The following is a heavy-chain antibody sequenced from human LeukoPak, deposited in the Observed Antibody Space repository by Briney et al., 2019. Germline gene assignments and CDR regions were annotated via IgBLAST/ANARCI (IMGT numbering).Heavy chain of an antibody. Sequence: PGGSLRLSCAASGFTFSGYWMTWVRQAPGKGLEWVANIKPDGSEKYYVDSVKGRLTISRDNAKNSLYLQMSSLRAEDTAVYYCARGRRGYNYGYEDYWGQGTLVTVSS. CDR3: ARGRRGYNYGYEDY. CDR1: GFTFSGYW. J-gene: IGHJ4*02. V-gene: IGHV3-7*01. D-gene: IGHD5-18*01. CDR2: IKPDGSEK.